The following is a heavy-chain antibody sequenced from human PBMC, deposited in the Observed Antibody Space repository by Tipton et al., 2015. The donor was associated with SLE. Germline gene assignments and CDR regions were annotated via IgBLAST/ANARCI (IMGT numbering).Heavy chain of an antibody. CDR1: GASISTTSYL. D-gene: IGHD3-10*01. J-gene: IGHJ6*03. CDR3: ARAFRETRTYYYYYMDV. Sequence: TLSLTCSVSGASISTTSYLWGWIRQPPGKGLEWIGYIYYSGSTNYNPSLKSRVTISVDTSKNQFSLKLSSVTAADTAVYYCARAFRETRTYYYYYMDVWGKGTTVTVSS. V-gene: IGHV4-61*05. CDR2: IYYSGST.